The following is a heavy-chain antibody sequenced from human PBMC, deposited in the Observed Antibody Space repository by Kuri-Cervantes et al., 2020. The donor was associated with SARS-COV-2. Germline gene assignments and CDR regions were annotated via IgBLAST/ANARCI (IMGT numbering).Heavy chain of an antibody. CDR2: ISGSGGST. CDR3: AKALPGVTIFGVVIMSEGENYYYGMDV. Sequence: GGSLRLSCAASGFTFSSYAMSWVRQAPGKGLEWVSAISGSGGSTYYADSVKGRFTISRDNSKNTLYLQMNSLRAEDTAVYYCAKALPGVTIFGVVIMSEGENYYYGMDVWGQGTTVTVSS. D-gene: IGHD3-3*01. J-gene: IGHJ6*02. CDR1: GFTFSSYA. V-gene: IGHV3-23*01.